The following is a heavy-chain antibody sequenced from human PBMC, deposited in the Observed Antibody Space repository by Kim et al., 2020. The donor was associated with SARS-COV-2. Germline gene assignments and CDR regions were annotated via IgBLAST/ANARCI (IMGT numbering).Heavy chain of an antibody. CDR1: GFTFSTYA. CDR2: ISYDGSNK. Sequence: GGSLRLSCAASGFTFSTYAMHWVRQAPGKGLEWVAVISYDGSNKYYADSVKGRFTISRDNYRNTLYLQMNSMRAEDTAVYYCARNPGYYDSSGNMDVWG. D-gene: IGHD3-22*01. CDR3: ARNPGYYDSSGNMDV. J-gene: IGHJ6*02. V-gene: IGHV3-30*04.